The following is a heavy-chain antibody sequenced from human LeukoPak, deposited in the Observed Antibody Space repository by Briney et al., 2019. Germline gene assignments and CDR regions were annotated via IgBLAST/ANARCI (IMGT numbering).Heavy chain of an antibody. CDR1: GFTFSSYY. CDR3: AKAASSSWPSYYYGMDV. Sequence: GGSLRLSCAASGFTFSSYYMHWVRQAPGKCLEWVAVVHNDGNTKYFGDSVKGRFTISRDNSKNTLYLQMSSLRVDDTAVYYCAKAASSSWPSYYYGMDVWGQGTTVTVSS. J-gene: IGHJ6*02. V-gene: IGHV3-30*02. D-gene: IGHD6-13*01. CDR2: VHNDGNTK.